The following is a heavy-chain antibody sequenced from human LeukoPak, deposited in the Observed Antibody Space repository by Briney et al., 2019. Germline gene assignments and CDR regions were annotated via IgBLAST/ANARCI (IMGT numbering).Heavy chain of an antibody. CDR3: VSFYETY. CDR2: INSDGSWT. CDR1: GNSW. D-gene: IGHD2-2*01. J-gene: IGHJ4*02. Sequence: GGSLRLSCAASGNSWMHWVRQAPGKGLVWVSHINSDGSWTSYADSVKGRFTISKDNAKNTVYLQMNNLRAEDTAVYYCVSFYETYWGRGTLVTVSS. V-gene: IGHV3-74*01.